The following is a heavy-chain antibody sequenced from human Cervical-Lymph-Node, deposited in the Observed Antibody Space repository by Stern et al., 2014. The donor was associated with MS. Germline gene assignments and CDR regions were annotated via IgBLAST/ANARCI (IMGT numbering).Heavy chain of an antibody. CDR1: GGSISSAEYY. J-gene: IGHJ4*02. CDR2: IHYSGTT. D-gene: IGHD5-24*01. CDR3: SRVADGYSLVFGY. V-gene: IGHV4-30-4*01. Sequence: QLQLQESGPGLVKPSQTLSLTCAVTGGSISSAEYYWSWIRQSPGKGLEWIGYIHYSGTTYYNPSLKSRVTISVDTSKNQFSLKLRSVTAADTAVYYCSRVADGYSLVFGYWGRGTLVTVSS.